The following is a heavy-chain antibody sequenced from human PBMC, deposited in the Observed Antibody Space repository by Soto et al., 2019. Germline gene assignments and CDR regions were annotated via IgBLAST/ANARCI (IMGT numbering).Heavy chain of an antibody. CDR2: IIPIFGTA. Sequence: QVQLVQSGAEVKKPGSSVKVSCKASGGTFSSYAISWVRQAPGQGLEWMGGIIPIFGTANYAQKFQGRVTITAHESTSTAYMELSSLRSEDTAVYYCARDALPIVLVPAATPPYYYGMDVWGQGTTVTVSS. D-gene: IGHD2-2*01. CDR1: GGTFSSYA. V-gene: IGHV1-69*12. J-gene: IGHJ6*02. CDR3: ARDALPIVLVPAATPPYYYGMDV.